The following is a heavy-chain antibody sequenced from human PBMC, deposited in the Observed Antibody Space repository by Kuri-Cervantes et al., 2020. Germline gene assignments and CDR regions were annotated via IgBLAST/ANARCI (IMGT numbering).Heavy chain of an antibody. CDR2: MNPNSGNT. Sequence: ASVKVSCKASGYTFTRYAMNWVRQAPGQGLEWMGWMNPNSGNTGYAQKFQGRVTMTRNTSISTAYMELRSLRSDDTAVYYCARYYVGSSSVLRWFDPWGQGTLVTVSS. CDR1: GYTFTRYA. CDR3: ARYYVGSSSVLRWFDP. J-gene: IGHJ5*02. V-gene: IGHV1-8*01. D-gene: IGHD6-6*01.